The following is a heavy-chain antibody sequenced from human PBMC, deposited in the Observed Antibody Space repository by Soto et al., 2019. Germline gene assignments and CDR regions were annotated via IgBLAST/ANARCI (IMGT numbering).Heavy chain of an antibody. CDR2: IYSGGST. CDR3: ARVRGPTYYDILPVWYYFAY. CDR1: GFTVSSNY. V-gene: IGHV3-66*01. D-gene: IGHD3-9*01. Sequence: PGGSLRLSCAASGFTVSSNYMSWVRQAPGKGLEWVSVIYSGGSTYYADSVKGRFTISRDNSKNTLYLQMNSLRAEDTAVFYCARVRGPTYYDILPVWYYFAYWGQGTLVTVSS. J-gene: IGHJ4*02.